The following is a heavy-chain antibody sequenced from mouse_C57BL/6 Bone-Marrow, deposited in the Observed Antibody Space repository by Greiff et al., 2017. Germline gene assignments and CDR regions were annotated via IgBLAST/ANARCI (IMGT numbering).Heavy chain of an antibody. D-gene: IGHD1-1*01. Sequence: QVQLQQSGAELARPGASVKLSCKASGYTFTSYGISWVKQRTGQGLEWIGEIYPRSGNTYYNEKFKGKATLTADKSSSTAYMELRILTSEDSAVYFCARFNYYGSSYVLYAMDYWGQGTSVTVSS. CDR2: IYPRSGNT. V-gene: IGHV1-81*01. J-gene: IGHJ4*01. CDR3: ARFNYYGSSYVLYAMDY. CDR1: GYTFTSYG.